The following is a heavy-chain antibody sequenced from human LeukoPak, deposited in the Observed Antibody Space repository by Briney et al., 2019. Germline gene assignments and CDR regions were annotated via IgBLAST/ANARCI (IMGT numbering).Heavy chain of an antibody. Sequence: GRSLRLSCAASGFTFSIYGMHWVRQATGKGLEWVAVISYDGSNKYYADSVKGRFTISRDNSKNTLYLQMNSLRAEDTAVYYCAKDTSWIQLEGFDYWGQGTLVTVSS. CDR2: ISYDGSNK. V-gene: IGHV3-30*18. D-gene: IGHD5-18*01. CDR1: GFTFSIYG. J-gene: IGHJ4*02. CDR3: AKDTSWIQLEGFDY.